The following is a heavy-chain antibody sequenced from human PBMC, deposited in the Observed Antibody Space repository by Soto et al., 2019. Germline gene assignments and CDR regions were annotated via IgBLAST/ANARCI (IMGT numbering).Heavy chain of an antibody. V-gene: IGHV3-43D*03. Sequence: GGSLRLSCAASGFTFDDYAMHWVRQAPGKGLEWVSLISWDGGSTYYADSVKGRFTISRDNSKNSLYLQMNSLRAEDTALYYCAKDIRGRVVQNDFWSGYYYYYGMDVWGQGTTVTVSS. CDR1: GFTFDDYA. J-gene: IGHJ6*02. CDR2: ISWDGGST. CDR3: AKDIRGRVVQNDFWSGYYYYYGMDV. D-gene: IGHD3-3*01.